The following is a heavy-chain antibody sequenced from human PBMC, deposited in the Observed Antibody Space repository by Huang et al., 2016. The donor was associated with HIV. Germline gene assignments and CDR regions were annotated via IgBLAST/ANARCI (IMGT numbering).Heavy chain of an antibody. J-gene: IGHJ4*02. Sequence: DVQLVQSGAEVKKPGESLKISCKGSGYNFNTYWIAWVRQMPGRGLEWMGMISPGDSDVIYNPAFQGQFTLSGDKSISTAFLQWSSLKASDTAMYYCARHERYCTGDTCSLLYWGQGTPVTVSS. CDR2: ISPGDSDV. V-gene: IGHV5-51*01. CDR3: ARHERYCTGDTCSLLY. CDR1: GYNFNTYW. D-gene: IGHD2-8*02.